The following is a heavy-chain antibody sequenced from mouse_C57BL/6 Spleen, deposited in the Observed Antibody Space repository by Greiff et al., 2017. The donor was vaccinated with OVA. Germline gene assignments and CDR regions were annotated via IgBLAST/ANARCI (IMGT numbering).Heavy chain of an antibody. CDR3: ARLGGTAQATDAY. D-gene: IGHD3-2*02. J-gene: IGHJ3*01. Sequence: QVQLQQPGAELVKPGASVKLSCKASGYTFTSYWMQWVKQRPGQGLEWIGEIDPSDSYTNYNQKFKGKATLTVDTSSSTAYMQLSSLTSEDSAVYYCARLGGTAQATDAYWGQGTLVTVSA. V-gene: IGHV1-50*01. CDR2: IDPSDSYT. CDR1: GYTFTSYW.